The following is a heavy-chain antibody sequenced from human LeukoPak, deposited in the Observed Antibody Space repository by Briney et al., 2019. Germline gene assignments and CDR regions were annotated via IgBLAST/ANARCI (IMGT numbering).Heavy chain of an antibody. CDR1: GFTFGDYA. CDR3: TRVLRYFDWLRAQYYMDV. V-gene: IGHV3-49*04. Sequence: QAGGSLRLSCTASGFTFGDYAMSWVRQAPGKGLEWVGFIRSKAYGGTTEYAASVKGRFTISRDDSKSIAYLQMNSLKTEDTAVYYCTRVLRYFDWLRAQYYMDVWGKGTTVTISS. CDR2: IRSKAYGGTT. J-gene: IGHJ6*03. D-gene: IGHD3-9*01.